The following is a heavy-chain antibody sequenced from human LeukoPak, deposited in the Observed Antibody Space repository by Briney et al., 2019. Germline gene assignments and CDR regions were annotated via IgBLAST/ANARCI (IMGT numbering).Heavy chain of an antibody. CDR2: IYTSGST. D-gene: IGHD1-1*01. V-gene: IGHV4-4*07. CDR3: AREWNPSGWVDYFDS. J-gene: IGHJ4*02. CDR1: GGSISCNY. Sequence: SETLSLTCSVSGGSISCNYWSWIRQPAGKGLEWIGRIYTSGSTKYNPSLKSRVTMSVDTSKNQFSLKLSSVTSTDTAVYYCAREWNPSGWVDYFDSWGQGTLVTVSS.